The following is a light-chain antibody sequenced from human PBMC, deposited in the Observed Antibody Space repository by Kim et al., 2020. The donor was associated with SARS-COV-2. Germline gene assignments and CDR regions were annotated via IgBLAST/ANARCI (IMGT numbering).Light chain of an antibody. CDR1: SGNSSYA. CDR3: QTWGTGIHV. V-gene: IGLV4-69*01. J-gene: IGLJ1*01. Sequence: SVTLTCTLSSGNSSYAIAWHQQQPEKGPRYLMKLNSDGSHSKGDGIPDRFSGSSSGAERYLTISSLQSEDEADYYCQTWGTGIHVFGTGTKVTVL. CDR2: LNSDGSH.